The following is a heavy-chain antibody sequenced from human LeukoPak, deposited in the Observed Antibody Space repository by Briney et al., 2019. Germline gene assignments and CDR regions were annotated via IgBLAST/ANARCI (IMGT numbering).Heavy chain of an antibody. CDR3: ARSYYDILTGYWVDDTFDI. CDR2: IESDGSST. CDR1: GPTFSDYW. Sequence: GGSLRLSCAASGPTFSDYWMHWVRQGPGKGLEWVSRIESDGSSTGYADSVKGRFTISRDNAKNTLYLQMNSLRAEDTAVYYCARSYYDILTGYWVDDTFDIWGQGTMVTVSS. V-gene: IGHV3-74*01. D-gene: IGHD3-9*01. J-gene: IGHJ3*02.